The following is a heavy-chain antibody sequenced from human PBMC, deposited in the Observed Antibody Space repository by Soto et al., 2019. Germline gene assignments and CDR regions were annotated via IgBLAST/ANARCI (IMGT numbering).Heavy chain of an antibody. Sequence: GGSLRLSCAASGVTFSDYYMSWIRQAPGKGLEWVSYISSSSSYTNYADSVKGRFTISRDNAKNSLYLQMNSLRAEDTAVYYCARDAYSSSWYYPGPLYYFDYWGQGTLVTVSS. V-gene: IGHV3-11*05. J-gene: IGHJ4*02. D-gene: IGHD6-13*01. CDR1: GVTFSDYY. CDR2: ISSSSSYT. CDR3: ARDAYSSSWYYPGPLYYFDY.